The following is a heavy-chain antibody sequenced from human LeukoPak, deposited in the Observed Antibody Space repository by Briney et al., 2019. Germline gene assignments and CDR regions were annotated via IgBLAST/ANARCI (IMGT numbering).Heavy chain of an antibody. V-gene: IGHV1-18*04. J-gene: IGHJ6*04. D-gene: IGHD3-10*01. Sequence: ASVKVSCKASGYNFTSYGFSWVRQAPGQGLERMASISACNGNTNYAQKLHGRVTMTTDTSTSTAYMELRSLRSDDTAVYYCARVMVRGVIYYYGMDVWGKGTTVTVSS. CDR2: ISACNGNT. CDR1: GYNFTSYG. CDR3: ARVMVRGVIYYYGMDV.